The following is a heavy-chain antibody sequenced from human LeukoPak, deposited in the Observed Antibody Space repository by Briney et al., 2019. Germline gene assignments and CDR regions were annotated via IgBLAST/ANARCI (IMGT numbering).Heavy chain of an antibody. CDR2: FDPEDGET. CDR1: GYTLTELS. D-gene: IGHD2-15*01. J-gene: IGHJ3*02. CDR3: ARDCSGGRCYGAFDI. Sequence: ASVKVSCKVSGYTLTELSMYGVRQAPGKGLEWMGGFDPEDGETIYAQKFQGRVTMTEDTSTDTAYMELSSLRSEDTAVYYCARDCSGGRCYGAFDIWGQGTLVIVSS. V-gene: IGHV1-24*01.